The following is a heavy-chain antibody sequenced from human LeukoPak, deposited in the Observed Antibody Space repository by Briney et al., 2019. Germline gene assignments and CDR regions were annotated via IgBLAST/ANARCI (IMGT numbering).Heavy chain of an antibody. V-gene: IGHV3-23*01. Sequence: GGSLRLSCAVSGLTFSSYAMTWVRQAPGKGLEWVSAISGSGATTYYADSVKGRFTISRDNSKNTLYLQMNSLRAEDTAVYYCANPRLGDYWGQGTLVTVSS. D-gene: IGHD6-19*01. CDR2: ISGSGATT. CDR3: ANPRLGDY. J-gene: IGHJ4*02. CDR1: GLTFSSYA.